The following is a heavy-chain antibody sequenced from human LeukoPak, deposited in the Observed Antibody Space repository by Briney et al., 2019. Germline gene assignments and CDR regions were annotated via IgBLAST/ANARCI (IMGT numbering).Heavy chain of an antibody. J-gene: IGHJ4*02. CDR3: ARLGDTVSTDRYFDY. D-gene: IGHD5/OR15-5a*01. CDR2: IYYSGNT. V-gene: IGHV4-39*01. Sequence: SETLSLTCTVSGGSIISSSYYWGWIRQPPGRGLEWIGSIYYSGNTYYNPSLKSRVTLSVDTSKNQFSLKLSSVTAADTAVYYCARLGDTVSTDRYFDYWGQGTLVTVSS. CDR1: GGSIISSSYY.